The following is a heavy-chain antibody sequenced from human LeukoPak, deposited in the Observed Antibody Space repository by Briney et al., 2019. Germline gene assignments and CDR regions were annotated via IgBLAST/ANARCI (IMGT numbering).Heavy chain of an antibody. CDR3: AGEPRSMRY. Sequence: GGSLRLSCAASGFTFSSYAMSWVRQAPGKGLEWVASIKEDGSDKKYLDSVKGRFTISRDNAKNSLYLQMNSLRAEDTAVYYCAGEPRSMRYWGQGTLVTVSS. V-gene: IGHV3-7*01. J-gene: IGHJ4*02. CDR2: IKEDGSDK. CDR1: GFTFSSYA.